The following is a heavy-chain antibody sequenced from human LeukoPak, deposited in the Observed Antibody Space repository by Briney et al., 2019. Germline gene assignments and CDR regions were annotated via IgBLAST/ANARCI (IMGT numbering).Heavy chain of an antibody. CDR1: GFTLSSYW. J-gene: IGHJ3*02. CDR2: INSDGSST. V-gene: IGHV3-74*01. CDR3: ARDKNLWFGELRDAFDI. D-gene: IGHD3-10*01. Sequence: GGSLRLSCAASGFTLSSYWMHWVRQAPGKGLVWVSRINSDGSSTSYADSVKGRFTISRDNAKNTLYLQMNSLRAEDTAVYYCARDKNLWFGELRDAFDIWGQGTMVTVSS.